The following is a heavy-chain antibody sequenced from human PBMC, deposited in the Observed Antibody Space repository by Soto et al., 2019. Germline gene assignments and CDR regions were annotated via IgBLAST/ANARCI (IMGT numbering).Heavy chain of an antibody. CDR3: ARDDIAARPFYYYYGMDV. Sequence: GGSLRLSCAASGFTFSSYWMSWVRQAPAKGLEWVANIKQDGSEKYYVDSAKGRFTISRDNAKNSLYLQMNSLRAEDTAVYYCARDDIAARPFYYYYGMDVWGQGTTGTVSS. V-gene: IGHV3-7*01. CDR1: GFTFSSYW. J-gene: IGHJ6*02. D-gene: IGHD6-6*01. CDR2: IKQDGSEK.